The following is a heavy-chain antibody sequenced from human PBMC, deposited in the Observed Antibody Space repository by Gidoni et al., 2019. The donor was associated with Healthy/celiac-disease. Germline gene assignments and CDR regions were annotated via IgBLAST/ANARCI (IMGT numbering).Heavy chain of an antibody. V-gene: IGHV3-23*01. CDR1: GFHFSSYA. J-gene: IGHJ4*02. CDR2: ISGRGGST. D-gene: IGHD6-13*01. Sequence: EVQLLESGGGLVQPGGSLRLSCTASGFHFSSYAMSCVRQATGKGLEWVSAISGRGGSTYYADSVKGRFTISRDNSKNTLYLQMNSLRAEDTAVYYCAQKSIAAAKGAFDYWGQGTLVTVSS. CDR3: AQKSIAAAKGAFDY.